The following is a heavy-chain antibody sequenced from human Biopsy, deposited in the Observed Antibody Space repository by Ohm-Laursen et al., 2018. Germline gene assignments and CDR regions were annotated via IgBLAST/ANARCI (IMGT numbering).Heavy chain of an antibody. CDR3: ARDADCGGDNCYSDLDH. D-gene: IGHD2-21*01. CDR2: IDPDSGRT. Sequence: ASVKVSCNASGYTFILYYIHWVRQAPGHGLEWMGWIDPDSGRTRFGQNFQGRVTMTRDTSTGTAYMEMTRLRSDDTAVYYCARDADCGGDNCYSDLDHWGQGTLVTVSS. CDR1: GYTFILYY. V-gene: IGHV1-2*02. J-gene: IGHJ4*02.